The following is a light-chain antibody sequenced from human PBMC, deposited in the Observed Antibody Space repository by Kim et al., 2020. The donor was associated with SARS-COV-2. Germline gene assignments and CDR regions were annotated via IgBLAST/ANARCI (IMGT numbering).Light chain of an antibody. CDR2: WAS. V-gene: IGKV4-1*01. CDR1: QSVLYSSNNKNY. Sequence: DIVMTQSPDSLAVSLGERATINCKSSQSVLYSSNNKNYLAWYQQKPGQPPKLLIYWASTRESGVPDRFSGSGSGTDFTLTISSLQAEDVSVYFCQKDYSTPPVTFGGGTKVDIK. J-gene: IGKJ4*01. CDR3: QKDYSTPPVT.